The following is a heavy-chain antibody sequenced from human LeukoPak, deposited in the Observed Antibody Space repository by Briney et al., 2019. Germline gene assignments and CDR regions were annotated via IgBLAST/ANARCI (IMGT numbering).Heavy chain of an antibody. CDR1: GFTFSDHY. V-gene: IGHV3-21*04. J-gene: IGHJ6*02. D-gene: IGHD3-10*01. CDR3: ASHYGSGSYYYYYGMDV. Sequence: PGGSLRLSCVASGFTFSDHYMDWVRQAPGKGLEWVSSISSSSSYIYYADSVKGRFTISRDNAKNSLYLQMNSLRAEDTAVYYCASHYGSGSYYYYYGMDVWGQGTTVTVSS. CDR2: ISSSSSYI.